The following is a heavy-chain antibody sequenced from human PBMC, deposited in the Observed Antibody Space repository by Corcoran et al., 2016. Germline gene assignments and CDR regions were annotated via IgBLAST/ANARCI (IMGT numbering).Heavy chain of an antibody. V-gene: IGHV1-18*01. CDR3: ARELMDYDFWSGYPSDY. CDR2: ISAYNGNT. J-gene: IGHJ4*02. D-gene: IGHD3-3*01. Sequence: QVQLVQSGAEVKKPGASVKVSCKASGYTFTSYGISWVRQAPGQGLEWMGWISAYNGNTNYAQKLQGRVTMTTDTSTSTAYMELRSLRSDDTAGYFCARELMDYDFWSGYPSDYWCQRTLFTVSS. CDR1: GYTFTSYG.